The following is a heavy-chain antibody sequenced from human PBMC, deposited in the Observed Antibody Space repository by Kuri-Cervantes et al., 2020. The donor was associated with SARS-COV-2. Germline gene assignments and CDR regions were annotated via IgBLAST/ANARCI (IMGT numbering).Heavy chain of an antibody. CDR3: ARVYYDSSGYYEVRYFDY. D-gene: IGHD3-22*01. CDR2: IYYSGST. CDR1: GFTFSDYY. V-gene: IGHV4-59*01. Sequence: GSLRLSCAASGFTFSDYYMSWIRQAPGKGLEWIGYIYYSGSTNYNPSLKSRVTISVDTSKNQFSLKLSSVTAADTAVYYCARVYYDSSGYYEVRYFDYWGQGTLVTVSS. J-gene: IGHJ4*02.